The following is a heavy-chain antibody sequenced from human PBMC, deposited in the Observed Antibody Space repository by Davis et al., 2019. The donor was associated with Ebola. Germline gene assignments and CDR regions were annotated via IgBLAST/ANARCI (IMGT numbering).Heavy chain of an antibody. CDR3: ARGEATILYYCYYYMDV. Sequence: ASVKVSCKASGYTFTGYYMHWVRQAPGQGLEWMGWINPNSGGTNYAQKFQGRVTMTRDTSISTAYMELSRLRSDDTAVYYCARGEATILYYCYYYMDVWGKGTTVTVSS. V-gene: IGHV1-2*02. D-gene: IGHD5-12*01. J-gene: IGHJ6*03. CDR1: GYTFTGYY. CDR2: INPNSGGT.